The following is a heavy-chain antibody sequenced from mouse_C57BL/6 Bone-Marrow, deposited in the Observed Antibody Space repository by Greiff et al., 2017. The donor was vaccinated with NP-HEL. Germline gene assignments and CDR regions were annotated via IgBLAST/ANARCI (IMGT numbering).Heavy chain of an antibody. V-gene: IGHV1-59*01. CDR3: ARSKGGYPYYFDY. J-gene: IGHJ2*01. Sequence: QVQLQQPGAELVRPGTSVKLSCKASGYTFTSYWMHWVKQRPGQGLEWIGVIDPSDSYTNYNQKFKGKATLTVDTSSSTAYMQLSSLTSEDSAVYYCARSKGGYPYYFDYWGQGTTLTVSS. CDR2: IDPSDSYT. D-gene: IGHD2-5*01. CDR1: GYTFTSYW.